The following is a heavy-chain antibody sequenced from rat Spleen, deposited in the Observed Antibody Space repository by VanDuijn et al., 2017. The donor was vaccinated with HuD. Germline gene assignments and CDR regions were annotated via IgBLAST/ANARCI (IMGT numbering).Heavy chain of an antibody. CDR1: GFTFSDYY. CDR3: ARWTVYYFDY. CDR2: ISYEGSGT. D-gene: IGHD1-1*01. Sequence: EVQLVESGGGLVQPGRSLKLSCAASGFTFSDYYMAWVRQAPKKGLEWVASISYEGSGTYYGDSVKGRFTISRDNAKSTLYLQMDSLRSEDTATYYCARWTVYYFDYWGQGVMVTVSS. J-gene: IGHJ2*01. V-gene: IGHV5-22*01.